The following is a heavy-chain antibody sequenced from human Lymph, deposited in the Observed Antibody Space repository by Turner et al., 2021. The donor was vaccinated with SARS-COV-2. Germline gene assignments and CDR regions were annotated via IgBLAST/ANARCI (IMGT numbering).Heavy chain of an antibody. CDR3: ARHQGSTSGYDHGMNV. J-gene: IGHJ6*02. V-gene: IGHV4-59*08. CDR2: FNKNGSI. CDR1: GGSLSSTS. D-gene: IGHD1-1*01. Sequence: QVLLQESGPGLVCPSETLSLTRTGPGGSLSSTSWSWIRQSPGGGLEWIGYFNKNGSIDYNPTLRSRVTISVDTSKNQIYLNLISVTAADTAVYYCARHQGSTSGYDHGMNVWGQGTAVIVSS.